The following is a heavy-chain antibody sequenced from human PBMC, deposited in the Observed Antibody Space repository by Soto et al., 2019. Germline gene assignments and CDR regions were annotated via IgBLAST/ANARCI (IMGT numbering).Heavy chain of an antibody. J-gene: IGHJ4*02. CDR2: ISYDGINE. D-gene: IGHD2-8*01. CDR1: GFTFSSYG. Sequence: QVQLVESGGGVVQPGRSLRLSCAASGFTFSSYGMHWVRQAPGKGLEWVAVISYDGINEDYADSVKARFTISRDNSKNTLYLQMNSLRAEDTAVYYCAKDIVLMVYAGNFDYWGQGTLVTVSS. V-gene: IGHV3-30*18. CDR3: AKDIVLMVYAGNFDY.